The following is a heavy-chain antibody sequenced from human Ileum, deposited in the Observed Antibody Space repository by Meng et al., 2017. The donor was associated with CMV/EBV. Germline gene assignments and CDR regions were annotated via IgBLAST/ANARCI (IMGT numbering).Heavy chain of an antibody. J-gene: IGHJ4*02. Sequence: GRLGESGGWVVQPGGSLRLSCAASGFTFSNNAMHWVRQAPGKGLEWVSGISESGDKTYYADSVKGRFTISRDDSKSTLYLQMNNLRDDDTAVYYCAKAPQVFCNGASCYGWGQGTLVTVSS. CDR2: ISESGDKT. D-gene: IGHD2-15*01. CDR3: AKAPQVFCNGASCYG. V-gene: IGHV3-23*04. CDR1: GFTFSNNA.